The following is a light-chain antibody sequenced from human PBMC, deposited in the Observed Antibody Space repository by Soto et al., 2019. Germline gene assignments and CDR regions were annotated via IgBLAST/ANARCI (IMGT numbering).Light chain of an antibody. CDR1: SRDVCACNY. J-gene: IGLJ1*01. Sequence: QSSLTQPASVSGSPVQSITISCTGTSRDVCACNYVSWYQHHPGKAPKLIISEVSNRPSGVSNRFSGSKSGNTASLTISGLQAEDEAAYHCSPXANNTYVLGTGXKXT. CDR3: SPXANNTYV. CDR2: EVS. V-gene: IGLV2-14*01.